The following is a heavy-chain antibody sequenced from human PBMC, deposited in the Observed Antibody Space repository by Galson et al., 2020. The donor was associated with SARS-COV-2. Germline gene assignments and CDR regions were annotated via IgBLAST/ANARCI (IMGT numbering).Heavy chain of an antibody. J-gene: IGHJ4*02. CDR1: GFSLTTNGVG. V-gene: IGHV2-5*01. D-gene: IGHD3-3*01. Sequence: ESGPTLVKPTQTLTLTCTFSGFSLTTNGVGVGWIRQPPGKALEWLALIYWNDDKRYSPSLKSRLTITKDTSKNQVVLTMTNMDPVDTATYFRANGAPSTMACFGVGVIKDYFDYWGQGTLVPVSS. CDR3: ANGAPSTMACFGVGVIKDYFDY. CDR2: IYWNDDK.